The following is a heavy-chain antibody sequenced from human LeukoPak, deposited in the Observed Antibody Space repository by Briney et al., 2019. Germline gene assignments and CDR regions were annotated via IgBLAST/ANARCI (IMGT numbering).Heavy chain of an antibody. CDR1: GFTFSSYA. CDR2: ISSNGGST. CDR3: ARDPGSSSWYSPGGYYYYYMDV. V-gene: IGHV3-64*01. D-gene: IGHD6-13*01. Sequence: GGSLRLSCAASGFTFSSYAMHWVRQAPGKGLEYVSAISSNGGSTYYANSVKGRFTISRDNSKNTLYLQMGSLRAEDMAVYYCARDPGSSSWYSPGGYYYYYMDVWGKGTTVTVSS. J-gene: IGHJ6*03.